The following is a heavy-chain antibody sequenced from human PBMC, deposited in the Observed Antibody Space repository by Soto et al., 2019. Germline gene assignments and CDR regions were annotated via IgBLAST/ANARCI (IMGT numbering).Heavy chain of an antibody. CDR2: IVVGSGNT. V-gene: IGHV1-58*01. Sequence: QMPLVQSGPEVKKPGTSVKVSCKASGFTFTSSAVQWVRQARGQRLEWIGWIVVGSGNTNYAQKFQERVTITRDMSTSTAYMELSSLRSEDTAVYYCAADVVTTRGDYWGQGTLVTVSS. CDR1: GFTFTSSA. D-gene: IGHD2-21*02. CDR3: AADVVTTRGDY. J-gene: IGHJ4*02.